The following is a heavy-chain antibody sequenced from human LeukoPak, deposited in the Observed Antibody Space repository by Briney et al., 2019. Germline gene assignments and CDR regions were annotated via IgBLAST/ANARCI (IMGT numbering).Heavy chain of an antibody. CDR3: ARDGGYGDYPNFDY. Sequence: GGSLRLSWAASGFTFNNYYMTWIRQAPGKGLEWLSYISSSNITMYYADSVKGRFTISRDNAKKSLYLQMNSRRPDDTAGYYSARDGGYGDYPNFDYWGQGTLVTVSS. CDR2: ISSSNITM. D-gene: IGHD4-17*01. J-gene: IGHJ4*01. CDR1: GFTFNNYY. V-gene: IGHV3-11*01.